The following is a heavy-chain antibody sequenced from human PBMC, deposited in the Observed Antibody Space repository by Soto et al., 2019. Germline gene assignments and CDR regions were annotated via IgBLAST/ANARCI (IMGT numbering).Heavy chain of an antibody. J-gene: IGHJ6*02. V-gene: IGHV4-59*13. CDR3: ATRSKGYYFGMDL. Sequence: SETLSLTCTVSGGSIRNYYWSWIRQSPGKALEWIGYFDYSANTYYSPSLKSRATISQDRSRNQFPLRLTSVTAADTAVYFCATRSKGYYFGMDLWGQGTSVTVSS. CDR2: FDYSANT. CDR1: GGSIRNYY. D-gene: IGHD3-10*01.